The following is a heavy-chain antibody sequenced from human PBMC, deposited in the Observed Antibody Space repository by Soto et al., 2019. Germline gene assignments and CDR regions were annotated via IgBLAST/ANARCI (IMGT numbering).Heavy chain of an antibody. CDR1: GFTFSSYD. CDR3: AKEGYDSSGYYVYFQH. Sequence: GGSLRLSCAASGFTFSSYDMHWVRQATGKGLEWVSAIGTAGDTYYPGSVKGRFTISRENAKNSLYLQMNSLRAEDTAVYYCAKEGYDSSGYYVYFQHWGQGTLVTVSS. CDR2: IGTAGDT. D-gene: IGHD3-22*01. J-gene: IGHJ1*01. V-gene: IGHV3-13*01.